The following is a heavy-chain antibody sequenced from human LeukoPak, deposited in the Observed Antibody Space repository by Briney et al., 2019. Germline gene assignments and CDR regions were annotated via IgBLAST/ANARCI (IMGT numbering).Heavy chain of an antibody. CDR2: INWNGGST. CDR3: ARGYSSSWYTGYFDY. J-gene: IGHJ4*02. Sequence: AGGSLRLSCAASGFTFSSYAMSWVRQAPGKGLEWVSGINWNGGSTGYADSVKGRFTISRDNAKNSLYLQMNSLRAEDTALYYCARGYSSSWYTGYFDYWGQGTLVTVSS. D-gene: IGHD6-13*01. V-gene: IGHV3-20*04. CDR1: GFTFSSYA.